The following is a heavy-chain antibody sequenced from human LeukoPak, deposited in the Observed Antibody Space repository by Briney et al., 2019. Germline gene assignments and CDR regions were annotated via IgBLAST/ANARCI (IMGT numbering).Heavy chain of an antibody. CDR3: AKGYGPTYYYYYMDV. Sequence: SETLSLTCTVSGYSISSGYYWGWIRQPPGKGLEWIGSIYHSGSTYYNPSLKSRVTISVDTSKNQFSLKLSSVTAADTAVYYCAKGYGPTYYYYYMDVWGKGTTVTVSS. J-gene: IGHJ6*03. D-gene: IGHD5-18*01. V-gene: IGHV4-38-2*02. CDR2: IYHSGST. CDR1: GYSISSGYY.